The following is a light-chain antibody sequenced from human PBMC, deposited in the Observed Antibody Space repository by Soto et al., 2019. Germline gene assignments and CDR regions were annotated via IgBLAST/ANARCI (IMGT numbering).Light chain of an antibody. Sequence: EIVLTQSPGTLSLSPGERATLSCRASQSLSSSDLAWYQQKPGQAPRLLIYGASSRATGIPDRFSGSGSGTDFTLTISRLEPEDFAVYYCQQYGSSPRTFGQGTKVEIK. CDR1: QSLSSSD. V-gene: IGKV3-20*01. J-gene: IGKJ1*01. CDR2: GAS. CDR3: QQYGSSPRT.